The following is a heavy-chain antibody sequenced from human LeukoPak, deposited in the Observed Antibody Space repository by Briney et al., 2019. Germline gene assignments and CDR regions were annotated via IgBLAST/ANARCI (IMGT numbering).Heavy chain of an antibody. J-gene: IGHJ4*02. CDR2: ISYDGRSQ. CDR3: ATGYSSSWY. CDR1: GFSFSTYA. V-gene: IGHV3-30*04. Sequence: PGRSLRLSCAASGFSFSTYAMHWVRQAPGKGLEWVAVISYDGRSQYYVDSVKGRFTISRDNAKNSLYLQMNSLRAEDTAVYYCATGYSSSWYWGQGTLVTVSS. D-gene: IGHD6-13*01.